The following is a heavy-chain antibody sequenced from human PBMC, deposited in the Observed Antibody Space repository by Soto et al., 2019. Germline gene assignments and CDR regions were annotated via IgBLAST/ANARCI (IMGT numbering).Heavy chain of an antibody. CDR1: GGSISSSSYY. CDR2: IYYSGST. Sequence: SETLSLTCTVSGGSISSSSYYWGWIRQPPGKGLEWIGSIYYSGSTYYNPSLKSRVTISVDPSKNQFSLKLSSVTAADTAVYYCARGGRVVVAAYFDYWGQGTRVTVS. J-gene: IGHJ4*02. CDR3: ARGGRVVVAAYFDY. V-gene: IGHV4-39*01. D-gene: IGHD2-15*01.